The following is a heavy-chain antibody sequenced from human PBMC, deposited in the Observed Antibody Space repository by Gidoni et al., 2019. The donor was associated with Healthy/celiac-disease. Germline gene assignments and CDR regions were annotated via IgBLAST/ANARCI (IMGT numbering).Heavy chain of an antibody. V-gene: IGHV3-21*01. CDR1: GFTFSSYS. CDR2: ISSSSSYI. CDR3: ARDDSSIDAFDI. D-gene: IGHD6-13*01. J-gene: IGHJ3*02. Sequence: EVQLVESGGGLVKPGGSLRLSCAASGFTFSSYSMNWVRQAPGKWLEWVSSISSSSSYIYYADSVKGRFTISRDNAKNSLYLQMNSLRAEDTAVYYCARDDSSIDAFDIWGQGTMVTVSS.